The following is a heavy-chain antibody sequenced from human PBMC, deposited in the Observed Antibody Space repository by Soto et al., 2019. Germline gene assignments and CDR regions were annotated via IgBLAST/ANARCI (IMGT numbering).Heavy chain of an antibody. D-gene: IGHD6-13*01. CDR2: IYPGDSDT. CDR3: ARRVLVAAGRYYFDY. J-gene: IGHJ4*02. Sequence: GESLKISCKGSGYSFTSYWIGWVRQMPWKGLEWMGIIYPGDSDTRYSPSFQGQVTISADKSISTAYLQWSSLKASDTAMYYCARRVLVAAGRYYFDYWGQGTLVTVYS. V-gene: IGHV5-51*01. CDR1: GYSFTSYW.